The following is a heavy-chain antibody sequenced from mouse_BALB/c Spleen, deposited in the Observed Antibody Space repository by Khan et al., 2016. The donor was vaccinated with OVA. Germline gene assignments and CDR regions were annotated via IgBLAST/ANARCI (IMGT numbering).Heavy chain of an antibody. CDR1: GFTFSSYS. CDR3: ASHLTGSFAF. Sequence: EVQLVESGGDLVKPGGSLKLSCAASGFTFSSYSLSWVRQIPDKRLAWVATMSSGGDYTYYPDGVQGRFTISRDNAKNTLYLQMSSLKSEDTAMYYCASHLTGSFAFWGQGTLVTVSA. CDR2: MSSGGDYT. D-gene: IGHD4-1*01. J-gene: IGHJ3*01. V-gene: IGHV5-6*01.